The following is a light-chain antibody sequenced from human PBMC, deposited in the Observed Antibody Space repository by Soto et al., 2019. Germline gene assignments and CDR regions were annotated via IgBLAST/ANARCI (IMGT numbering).Light chain of an antibody. Sequence: DIQMTQSPSTLSASVGDRVTITCRASQSISSWLAWYQQKPGKAPKLLIYKASSLESGGPPRFRGRGSGTEFTLTITTLQPDDFATYYCQQYNSSPWTFGQGPKVHIK. J-gene: IGKJ1*01. V-gene: IGKV1-5*03. CDR3: QQYNSSPWT. CDR1: QSISSW. CDR2: KAS.